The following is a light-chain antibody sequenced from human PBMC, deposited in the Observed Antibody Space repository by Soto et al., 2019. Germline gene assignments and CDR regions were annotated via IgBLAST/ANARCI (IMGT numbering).Light chain of an antibody. CDR3: QVWDSSSDPYV. Sequence: SYELTQPPSVSVAPGKTARITCGGSNIGSKSGHWYKQKPGQAPVLVIYYDSDRPSGIPERFSGCYSGKTATLTISRVEAGDEADYYCQVWDSSSDPYVFGTGTKVTVL. J-gene: IGLJ1*01. CDR2: YDS. V-gene: IGLV3-21*04. CDR1: NIGSKS.